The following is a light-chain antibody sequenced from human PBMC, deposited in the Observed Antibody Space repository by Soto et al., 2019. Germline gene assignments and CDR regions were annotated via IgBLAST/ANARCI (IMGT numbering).Light chain of an antibody. CDR2: GAS. V-gene: IGKV3-20*01. Sequence: IVLTQSPGSLSLSPGQRATLSCRANQSVDTTFFAWYQKKPGQAPRLLIYGASKRATGIPDRFSGSGSGTDFTLIISRLEPEDFAVYYCQQYMSSVTFGQGTKVEIK. CDR1: QSVDTTF. CDR3: QQYMSSVT. J-gene: IGKJ1*01.